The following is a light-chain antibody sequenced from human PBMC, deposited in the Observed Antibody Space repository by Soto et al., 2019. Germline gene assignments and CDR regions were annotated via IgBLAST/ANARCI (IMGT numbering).Light chain of an antibody. CDR2: GAS. CDR1: QSVSSN. Sequence: EIVMTQSPATLSVSPGERATLSCRASQSVSSNLAWYQQKPGQAPRLLIYGASTSATGIPARFSGSGSGTEFNLTISSLQSEDFAVYYCQQYNNWPRTFGQGTKVEIK. V-gene: IGKV3D-15*01. CDR3: QQYNNWPRT. J-gene: IGKJ1*01.